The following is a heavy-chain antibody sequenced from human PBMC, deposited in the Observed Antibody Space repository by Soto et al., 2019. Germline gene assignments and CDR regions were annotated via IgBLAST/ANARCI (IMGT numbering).Heavy chain of an antibody. CDR1: GYSFISYW. J-gene: IGHJ6*02. CDR2: IYPGDSDT. CDR3: ARHLVRTFFFLSGEQNCMVV. Sequence: GESLKISCKGSGYSFISYWIGWVLQIPWKSLEWMGIIYPGDSDTRYSPSFQGQVTISADKSISTAYLQWSSLKASDTAMYYCARHLVRTFFFLSGEQNCMVVWCQGTTVTVS. D-gene: IGHD3-3*01. V-gene: IGHV5-51*01.